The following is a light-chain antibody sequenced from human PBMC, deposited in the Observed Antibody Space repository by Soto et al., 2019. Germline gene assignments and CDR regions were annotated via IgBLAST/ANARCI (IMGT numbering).Light chain of an antibody. Sequence: DIQMTQSPSSLSVSVGDRVTITCQASQDIGKNLNWYQQKPGKAPKLLIYDASNLETGVPSRFSGSGSGTEFTLTISSLQPDDFATYYCQQYNSYSWTFGQGTKVEIK. J-gene: IGKJ1*01. CDR2: DAS. V-gene: IGKV1-33*01. CDR1: QDIGKN. CDR3: QQYNSYSWT.